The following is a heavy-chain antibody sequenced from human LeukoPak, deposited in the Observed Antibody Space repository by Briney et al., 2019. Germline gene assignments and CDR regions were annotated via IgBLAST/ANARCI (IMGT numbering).Heavy chain of an antibody. J-gene: IGHJ3*02. Sequence: ASVKVSCMASRYTVTGYYMHWVRQAPGQGLEWMGWINPNSGGTNYAQKLQGRVTMTRDTSISTAYMELSRLRSDDTAVYYCARDQGQAWDAFDIWGQGTMVTVSS. CDR3: ARDQGQAWDAFDI. CDR2: INPNSGGT. CDR1: RYTVTGYY. V-gene: IGHV1-2*02.